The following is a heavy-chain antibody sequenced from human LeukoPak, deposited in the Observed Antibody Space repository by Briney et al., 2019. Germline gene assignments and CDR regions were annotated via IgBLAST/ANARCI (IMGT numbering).Heavy chain of an antibody. V-gene: IGHV4-59*01. CDR1: GGSFSGYY. CDR2: IYYTGST. D-gene: IGHD3-22*01. J-gene: IGHJ4*02. CDR3: ARFYYDSSGFYYYFDY. Sequence: SETLSLTCAVYGGSFSGYYWSWIRQPPGKGLEWVGYIYYTGSTNYNPSLKSRVTISVDTSKNQFSLKLSSVTAADTAVYYCARFYYDSSGFYYYFDYWGQGALVTVSS.